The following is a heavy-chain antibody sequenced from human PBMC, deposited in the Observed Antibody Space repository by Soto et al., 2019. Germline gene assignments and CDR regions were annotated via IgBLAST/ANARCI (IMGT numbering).Heavy chain of an antibody. V-gene: IGHV2-5*02. CDR2: IYWDDDK. Sequence: QMTLKESGPTLVKPTQTLTLTCTFSGFSLKTYGVSVGWIRQPPGKALEWLALIYWDDDKRYSPSLKSRLTLTNDTSKNQVVLTMTNMDPVDTATYYCAHAYTGSDWFQNWFDPWGQGTLVIVSS. J-gene: IGHJ5*02. CDR3: AHAYTGSDWFQNWFDP. D-gene: IGHD6-19*01. CDR1: GFSLKTYGVS.